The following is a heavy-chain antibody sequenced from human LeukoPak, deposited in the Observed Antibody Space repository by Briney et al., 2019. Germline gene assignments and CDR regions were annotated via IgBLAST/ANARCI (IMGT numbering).Heavy chain of an antibody. CDR2: IYPKTGGT. Sequence: ASVKVSCKASGYTFTGYYLHWVRQAPGQGLEWMGWIYPKTGGTSYAQKFQGRVTMTRDTSISTGYMELIGLRSDDTAVYYCAGPWDQVGFDPWGQGTLVSVSS. V-gene: IGHV1-2*02. CDR1: GYTFTGYY. J-gene: IGHJ5*02. CDR3: AGPWDQVGFDP. D-gene: IGHD1-26*01.